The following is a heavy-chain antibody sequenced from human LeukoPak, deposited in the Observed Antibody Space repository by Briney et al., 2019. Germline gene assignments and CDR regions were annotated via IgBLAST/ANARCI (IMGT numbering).Heavy chain of an antibody. V-gene: IGHV4-59*08. J-gene: IGHJ4*02. CDR1: GGSISSYY. Sequence: PSETLSLTCTVSGGSISSYYWSWIRQPPGKGLEWIGYIYYSGSTNYNPSLKSRVTISVDTSKNQFSLKLSSVTAADTAVYYCASEARYYFDYWGQGTLVTVSS. CDR3: ASEARYYFDY. CDR2: IYYSGST.